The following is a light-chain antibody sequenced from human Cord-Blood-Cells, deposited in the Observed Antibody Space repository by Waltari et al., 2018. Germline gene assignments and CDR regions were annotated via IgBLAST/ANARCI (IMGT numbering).Light chain of an antibody. CDR3: QQSYSAPLT. V-gene: IGKV1-39*01. CDR1: QSISSY. CDR2: AAS. J-gene: IGKJ4*01. Sequence: DIQMTQSPSSLSASVGDRVTITCRASQSISSYLNWYQQKPGKAPKLLIYAASSLQSGVPSRFSGSGSGTDFTLTIGRLQPEDFTTYYCQQSYSAPLTFGRGTKVEI.